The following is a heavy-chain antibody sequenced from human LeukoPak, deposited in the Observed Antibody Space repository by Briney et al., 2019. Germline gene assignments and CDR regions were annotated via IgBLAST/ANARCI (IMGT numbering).Heavy chain of an antibody. V-gene: IGHV1-18*01. J-gene: IGHJ4*02. D-gene: IGHD3-22*01. Sequence: ASVKVSCKASGYTFTSYGISWVRQDPGQGLEWMGWISAYNGNTNYAQKLQGRVTMTTDTSTSTAYMELRSLRSDDTAVYYCARETWDYYDSSPCLDYWGQGTLVTVSS. CDR3: ARETWDYYDSSPCLDY. CDR1: GYTFTSYG. CDR2: ISAYNGNT.